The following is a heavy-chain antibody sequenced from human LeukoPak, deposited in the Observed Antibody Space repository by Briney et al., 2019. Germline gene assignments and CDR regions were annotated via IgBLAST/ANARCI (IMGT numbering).Heavy chain of an antibody. D-gene: IGHD6-19*01. CDR3: ARHRSPVAVGEFDY. CDR1: GGSISSGTYY. Sequence: SETLSLTCTVSGGSISSGTYYWGWIRQPPGKGLEWIGSMYYSGSTYYNPPLKSQVTISVDTSKNQFSLRLSSVTAADTAVYYCARHRSPVAVGEFDYWGQGTLVTVSS. CDR2: MYYSGST. V-gene: IGHV4-39*01. J-gene: IGHJ4*02.